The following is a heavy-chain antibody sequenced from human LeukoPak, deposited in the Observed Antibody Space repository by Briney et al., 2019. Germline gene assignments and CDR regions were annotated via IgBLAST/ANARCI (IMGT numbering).Heavy chain of an antibody. J-gene: IGHJ6*03. D-gene: IGHD6-19*01. Sequence: PGGSLRLSCAASGFTFSTYGMTWVRQAPGKGLEWVSAISGSAATTFYADSVKGRFTISRDNSKNTLYLQMNSLRAEDTAVYYCAKLHWTLPTSVAGTHYYMDVWGKGTTVTVSS. V-gene: IGHV3-23*01. CDR3: AKLHWTLPTSVAGTHYYMDV. CDR1: GFTFSTYG. CDR2: ISGSAATT.